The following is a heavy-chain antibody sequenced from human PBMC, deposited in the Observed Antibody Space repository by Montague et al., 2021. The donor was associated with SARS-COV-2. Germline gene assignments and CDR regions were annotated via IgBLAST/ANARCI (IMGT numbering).Heavy chain of an antibody. CDR3: ARSHYSVSWCPD. D-gene: IGHD5/OR15-5a*01. V-gene: IGHV4-34*01. CDR2: INHYGST. Sequence: SETLSLTCAVYGGSFSGYYWSWIRQPPGRGLDWIGEINHYGSTNYNPSLKSRVTISLDTSKSQFSLKLSSVTAADTAVYYCARSHYSVSWCPDWGQGTLVTVSS. CDR1: GGSFSGYY. J-gene: IGHJ4*02.